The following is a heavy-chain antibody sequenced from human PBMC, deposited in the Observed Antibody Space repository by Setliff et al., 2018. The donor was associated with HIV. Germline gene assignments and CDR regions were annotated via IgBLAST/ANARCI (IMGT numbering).Heavy chain of an antibody. Sequence: SETLSLTCTVSGGSISTYYWSWIRQPAGKGLEWIGRIHHTGNTNYNPSLKRRVTISLDTSRNQFSLSLRSVTAADTAMYFCARRPGGITRARLDNWGQGTLVTVSS. V-gene: IGHV4-4*07. D-gene: IGHD3-16*01. CDR1: GGSISTYY. CDR2: IHHTGNT. CDR3: ARRPGGITRARLDN. J-gene: IGHJ4*02.